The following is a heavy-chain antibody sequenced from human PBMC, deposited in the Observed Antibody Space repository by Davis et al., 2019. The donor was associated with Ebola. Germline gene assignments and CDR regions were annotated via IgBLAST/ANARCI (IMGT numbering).Heavy chain of an antibody. Sequence: ASVKVSCKASGYTFTSYYMHWVRQAPGQGLEWMGWISAYNGNTNYAQKLQGRVTMTTDTSTSTAYMELSSLRSEDTAVYYCARLPTFNSNYVVRGMDVWGQGTTVTVSS. CDR3: ARLPTFNSNYVVRGMDV. D-gene: IGHD4-11*01. J-gene: IGHJ6*02. CDR2: ISAYNGNT. V-gene: IGHV1-18*04. CDR1: GYTFTSYY.